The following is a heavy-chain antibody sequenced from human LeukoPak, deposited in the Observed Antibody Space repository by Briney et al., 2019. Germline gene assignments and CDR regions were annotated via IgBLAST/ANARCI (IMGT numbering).Heavy chain of an antibody. V-gene: IGHV4-34*01. J-gene: IGHJ5*02. CDR3: ARAHSDPFHIAARLGLLRFDP. Sequence: NASETLSLTCAVYGGSFSGYYWSWIRQPPGKGLEWIGEINHSRSTNYNPSLKSRVTISADTSKNQFSLKLSSVTAADTAMYYCARAHSDPFHIAARLGLLRFDPWGQGTLVTVSS. CDR2: INHSRST. D-gene: IGHD6-6*01. CDR1: GGSFSGYY.